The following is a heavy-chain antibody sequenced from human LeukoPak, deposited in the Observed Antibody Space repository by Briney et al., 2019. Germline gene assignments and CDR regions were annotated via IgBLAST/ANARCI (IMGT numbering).Heavy chain of an antibody. Sequence: GASVKVSCNASGYTFTSYGISWVRQARGQGLEGMGWISAYNGNTNYAQKLQGRVTMTTDTSTSTAYMELRSLRSDDTAVYYCARAKYYYGSGSYYPDYWGQGTLVTVSS. V-gene: IGHV1-18*01. J-gene: IGHJ4*02. CDR2: ISAYNGNT. CDR1: GYTFTSYG. CDR3: ARAKYYYGSGSYYPDY. D-gene: IGHD3-10*01.